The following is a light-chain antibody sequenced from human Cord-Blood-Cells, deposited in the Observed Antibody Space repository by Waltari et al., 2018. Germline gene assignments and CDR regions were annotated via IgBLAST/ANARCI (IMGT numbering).Light chain of an antibody. CDR3: QQYNSYSPWT. J-gene: IGKJ1*01. Sequence: DIQMIQSPSTLSASVGDRVTITCRASQSISSWLAWYQQKPGKAPKRLIYKASSLESGVPSRFSGSGSGTEFTLTISSLQPDDFATYYCQQYNSYSPWTFGQGTKVEIK. CDR2: KAS. V-gene: IGKV1-5*03. CDR1: QSISSW.